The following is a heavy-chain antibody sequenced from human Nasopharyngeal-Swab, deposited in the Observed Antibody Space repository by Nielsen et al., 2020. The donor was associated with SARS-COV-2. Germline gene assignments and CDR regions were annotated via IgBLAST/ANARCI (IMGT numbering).Heavy chain of an antibody. D-gene: IGHD3-22*01. Sequence: GGSLTLSCAASGFTFSRYTMHWVRQAPGKGLEWVAVISYDGSNKYYADSVKGRFTISRDISKNTLYLQMNSLRAEATAVFYCASTPLDSSGYYYAFHYWGRGTLVTVSS. CDR1: GFTFSRYT. CDR3: ASTPLDSSGYYYAFHY. CDR2: ISYDGSNK. V-gene: IGHV3-30-3*01. J-gene: IGHJ4*02.